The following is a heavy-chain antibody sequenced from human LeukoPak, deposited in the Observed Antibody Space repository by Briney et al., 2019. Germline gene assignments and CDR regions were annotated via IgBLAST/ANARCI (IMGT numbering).Heavy chain of an antibody. Sequence: GGSLRLSCEASGFTFGSNAMYWVRQAPGKGLEWVAGIFGSGGSPHYADPVKGQFTISRDNSRNTVYLQINSLRAEDTAVYYCGKTTVGYSSGQKPAWPVDYWGQGTLVTVSS. CDR2: IFGSGGSP. D-gene: IGHD5-18*01. CDR1: GFTFGSNA. J-gene: IGHJ4*02. CDR3: GKTTVGYSSGQKPAWPVDY. V-gene: IGHV3-23*01.